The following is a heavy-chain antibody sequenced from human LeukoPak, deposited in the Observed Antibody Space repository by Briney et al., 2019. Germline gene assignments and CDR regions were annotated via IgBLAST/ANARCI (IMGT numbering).Heavy chain of an antibody. CDR2: IYYSGST. CDR3: ARQNITTSGS. Sequence: PSETLSLTCTVSGGSIRSSSHYWGWIRQPPGRGLEWIGSIYYSGSTYYNPSLKSRVTISVDTSKNQFSLRLSSVTAADTAVYVCARQNITTSGSWGQGTLVTVSS. D-gene: IGHD3-22*01. J-gene: IGHJ1*01. V-gene: IGHV4-39*01. CDR1: GGSIRSSSHY.